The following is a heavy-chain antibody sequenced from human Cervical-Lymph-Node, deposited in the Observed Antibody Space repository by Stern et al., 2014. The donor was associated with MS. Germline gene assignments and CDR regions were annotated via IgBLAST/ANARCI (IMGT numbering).Heavy chain of an antibody. CDR1: GYTFTGYY. D-gene: IGHD2-15*01. Sequence: QVQLVQSGAEVKKPGASVKVSCKASGYTFTGYYMHWVRQAPGQGLEWMGRINPNSGGTNYAQKLQCSVTMTTETSTSTAYMELSRLRSDDTAVYYCARKDRYCSGGSCYSVFDYWGQGTLVTVSS. V-gene: IGHV1-2*06. CDR3: ARKDRYCSGGSCYSVFDY. J-gene: IGHJ4*02. CDR2: INPNSGGT.